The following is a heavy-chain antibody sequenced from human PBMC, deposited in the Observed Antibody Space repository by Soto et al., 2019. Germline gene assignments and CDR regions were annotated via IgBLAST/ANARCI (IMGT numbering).Heavy chain of an antibody. D-gene: IGHD3-3*01. J-gene: IGHJ5*02. Sequence: SETLSLTCTVSGGSISSRGYYWGWVRQPPGKGLEWIGCIYYSGITFYNPSLKSRSTISVDTTKNQFSLKLSSVTAADTAVYYCARKNITIIGVVSSSYSWSDHWGQGTLVTVSS. V-gene: IGHV4-39*01. CDR3: ARKNITIIGVVSSSYSWSDH. CDR2: IYYSGIT. CDR1: GGSISSRGYY.